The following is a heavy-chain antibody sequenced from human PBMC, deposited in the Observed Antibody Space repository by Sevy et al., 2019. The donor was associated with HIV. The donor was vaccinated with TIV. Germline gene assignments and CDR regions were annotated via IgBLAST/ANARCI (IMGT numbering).Heavy chain of an antibody. CDR3: ASAGRPTRGFDS. Sequence: GESLKISCKSSGYNFNTDWIGWVRQMPGKGLDWMGIIYPGDSDTRNSPSFQGHITISADKSISTAFVQWNSLKASDTAMYYCASAGRPTRGFDSWGQGTVVTVSS. D-gene: IGHD1-26*01. V-gene: IGHV5-51*01. J-gene: IGHJ4*02. CDR2: IYPGDSDT. CDR1: GYNFNTDW.